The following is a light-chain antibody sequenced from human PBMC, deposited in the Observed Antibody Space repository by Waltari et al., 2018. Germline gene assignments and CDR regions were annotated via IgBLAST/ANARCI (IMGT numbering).Light chain of an antibody. J-gene: IGKJ1*01. V-gene: IGKV3-15*01. Sequence: EIVMTQSPATLSVSPGESATLSCRASQSVSGKLAWYQQKAGQAPRLLIYGASTRATDNPDRFSGSGSATEFTLTISSLQSEDFAVYYCQQYSSRPQTFGHGTKVGIK. CDR3: QQYSSRPQT. CDR1: QSVSGK. CDR2: GAS.